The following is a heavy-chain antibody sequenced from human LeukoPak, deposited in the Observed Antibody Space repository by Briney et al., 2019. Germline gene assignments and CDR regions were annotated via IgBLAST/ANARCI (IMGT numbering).Heavy chain of an antibody. D-gene: IGHD3-22*01. Sequence: SVKVSCKASGGTFSSYAISRVRQAPGQGLEWMGRIIPIFGTANYAQKFQGRVTITTDESTSTAYMELSSLRSEDTAVYYCARYYYDSSGYYRHWGQGTLVTVTS. V-gene: IGHV1-69*05. CDR3: ARYYYDSSGYYRH. J-gene: IGHJ4*02. CDR1: GGTFSSYA. CDR2: IIPIFGTA.